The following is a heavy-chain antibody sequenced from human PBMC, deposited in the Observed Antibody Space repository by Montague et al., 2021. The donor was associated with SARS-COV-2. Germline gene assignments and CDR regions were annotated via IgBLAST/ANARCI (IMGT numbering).Heavy chain of an antibody. CDR3: ARLGLRYFDWVLLGEGDFDY. V-gene: IGHV4-59*08. Sequence: SETLSLTCTVSGGSISSYYWSWIRQPPGKGLEWIGYIYYSGSTNYNPSLNSRVTISVGTSKNQFSLKLRSVTAADTAVYYCARLGLRYFDWVLLGEGDFDYWGQGTLVTVSS. J-gene: IGHJ4*02. CDR2: IYYSGST. D-gene: IGHD3-9*01. CDR1: GGSISSYY.